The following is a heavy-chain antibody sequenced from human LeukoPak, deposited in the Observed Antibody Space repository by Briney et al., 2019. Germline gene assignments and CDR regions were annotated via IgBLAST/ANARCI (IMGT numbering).Heavy chain of an antibody. V-gene: IGHV3-30-3*01. J-gene: IGHJ4*02. CDR2: MSSDATNT. Sequence: PGGSLRLSCAASGFSFSSYAMHWVRQAPGKGLEWVAVMSSDATNTYYAASVKGRFTISRDISKNTLYLQMNSLRAEDTAVYYCAREVSVARGVNWGQGTLVTVSS. CDR3: AREVSVARGVN. D-gene: IGHD3-10*01. CDR1: GFSFSSYA.